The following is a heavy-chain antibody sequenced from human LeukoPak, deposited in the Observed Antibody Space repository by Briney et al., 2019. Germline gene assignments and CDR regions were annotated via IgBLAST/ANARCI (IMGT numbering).Heavy chain of an antibody. CDR2: IWYDGSNK. CDR3: ARGGDGLLDY. D-gene: IGHD3-10*01. J-gene: IGHJ4*02. CDR1: GFTFSSYG. V-gene: IGHV3-33*01. Sequence: PGRSLRLSCAASGFTFSSYGMHWVRQAPGKGLEWVAVIWYDGSNKYYADSVKSRFTISRDNSKNTLYLQMNSLRAEDTAVYYCARGGDGLLDYWGQGTLVTVSS.